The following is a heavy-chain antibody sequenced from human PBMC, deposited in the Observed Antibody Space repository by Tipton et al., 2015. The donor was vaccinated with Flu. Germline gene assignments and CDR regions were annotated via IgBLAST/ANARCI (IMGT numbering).Heavy chain of an antibody. CDR2: IYHSGST. CDR1: GYSISSGYY. D-gene: IGHD6-19*01. V-gene: IGHV4-38-2*02. CDR3: ARGPEQWLVNPHYFDY. Sequence: TLSLTCTVSGYSISSGYYWGWIRQPPGKGLEWIGSIYHSGSTYYNPSLKSRVTISVDTSKNQFSLKLSSVTAAGTAVYYCARGPEQWLVNPHYFDYWGQGTLVTVSS. J-gene: IGHJ4*02.